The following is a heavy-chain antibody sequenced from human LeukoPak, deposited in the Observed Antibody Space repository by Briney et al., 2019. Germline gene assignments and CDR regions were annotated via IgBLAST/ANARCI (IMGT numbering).Heavy chain of an antibody. J-gene: IGHJ4*02. Sequence: PGGSLRLSCAASGFTVSSNYMSWVRQAPGKGLEWVSVIYSGGSTYYADSVKGRFTISRDNSKNTPYLQMNSLRAEDTAVYYCAREGTTGNGDGYNSFDYWGQGTLVTVSS. CDR3: AREGTTGNGDGYNSFDY. CDR1: GFTVSSNY. D-gene: IGHD5-24*01. V-gene: IGHV3-66*02. CDR2: IYSGGST.